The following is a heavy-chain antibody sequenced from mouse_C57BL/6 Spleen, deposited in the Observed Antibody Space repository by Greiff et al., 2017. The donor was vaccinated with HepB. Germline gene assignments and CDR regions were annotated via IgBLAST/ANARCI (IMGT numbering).Heavy chain of an antibody. D-gene: IGHD2-3*01. V-gene: IGHV14-4*01. J-gene: IGHJ3*01. CDR3: TTYDGSVG. CDR1: GFNIKDDY. CDR2: IDPENGDT. Sequence: DVKLQESGAELVRPGASVKLSCTASGFNIKDDYMHWVKQRPEQGLEWIGWIDPENGDTEYASKFQGKATITADTSSNTAYLQLSSLTSEDTAVYYCTTYDGSVGWGQGTLVTVSA.